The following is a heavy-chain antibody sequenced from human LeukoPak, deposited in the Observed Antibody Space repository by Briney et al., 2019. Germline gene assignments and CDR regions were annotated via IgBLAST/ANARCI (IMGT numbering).Heavy chain of an antibody. V-gene: IGHV3-30*02. CDR2: IRSDGSNK. Sequence: PGGSLRLSCAASGFTFRIYGMHWVRQAPGKGLEWVAFIRSDGSNKYYADSVKGRFTISRDNSKNTLYLQMNSLRAEDTAVYYCAKEARYIYVWEAFDIWDQGTMVTVSS. J-gene: IGHJ3*02. CDR3: AKEARYIYVWEAFDI. D-gene: IGHD5-18*01. CDR1: GFTFRIYG.